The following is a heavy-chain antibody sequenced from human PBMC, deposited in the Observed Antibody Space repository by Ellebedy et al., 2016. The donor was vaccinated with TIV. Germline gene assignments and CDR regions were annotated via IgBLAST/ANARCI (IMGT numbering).Heavy chain of an antibody. Sequence: GESLKISCVASGFNFNSYTMTWVRQAPGKGLEWVSSISSSRIYISYADSVKGRFTISRDVAEKSLSLEMKSLRVEDTAVYYCARVWATTVNHYLDYWGQGVLVTVSS. V-gene: IGHV3-21*01. CDR2: ISSSRIYI. CDR1: GFNFNSYT. J-gene: IGHJ4*02. D-gene: IGHD4-17*01. CDR3: ARVWATTVNHYLDY.